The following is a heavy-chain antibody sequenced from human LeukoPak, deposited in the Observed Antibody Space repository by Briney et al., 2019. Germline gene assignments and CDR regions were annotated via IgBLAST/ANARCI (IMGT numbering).Heavy chain of an antibody. CDR3: AKVGALSSSWLLS. Sequence: GGSLRLSCAASGFTFSNAWMSWVRQAPGKGLEWVGRIKSKTDGGTTDYAAPVKGRFTISRDNAKNSLYLQMNSLRAEDTAVYYCAKVGALSSSWLLSWGEGALVTVSS. V-gene: IGHV3-15*01. CDR2: IKSKTDGGTT. J-gene: IGHJ5*02. D-gene: IGHD6-13*01. CDR1: GFTFSNAW.